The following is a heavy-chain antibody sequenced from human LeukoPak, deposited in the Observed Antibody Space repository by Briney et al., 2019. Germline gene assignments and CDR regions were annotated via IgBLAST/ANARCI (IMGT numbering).Heavy chain of an antibody. Sequence: EPSETLSLTCTVSGGSISINNYYWGWVRQPPGKGLEWIANIYYSGTTYYNPSLKSRVTISVDTSKNQFSLILNSVTAADTAVYYCARDHSRWELPNDYWGQGTLVTVSS. CDR2: IYYSGTT. V-gene: IGHV4-39*07. J-gene: IGHJ4*02. CDR1: GGSISINNYY. CDR3: ARDHSRWELPNDY. D-gene: IGHD1-26*01.